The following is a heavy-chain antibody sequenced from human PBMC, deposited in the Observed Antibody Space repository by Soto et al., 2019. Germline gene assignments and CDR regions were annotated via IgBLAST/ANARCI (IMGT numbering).Heavy chain of an antibody. CDR2: ISGSGGST. J-gene: IGHJ4*02. CDR1: GFTFSSYA. Sequence: EVQLLESGGGLVQPGGSLRLSCAASGFTFSSYAMSWVRQAPGKGLEWVSAISGSGGSTYYADSVKGRFTISRDNSKNALYLQMNSVRAEETAVYYCAEDLYCCYDVWGQGTLVAVGS. CDR3: AEDLYCCYDV. V-gene: IGHV3-23*01. D-gene: IGHD5-12*01.